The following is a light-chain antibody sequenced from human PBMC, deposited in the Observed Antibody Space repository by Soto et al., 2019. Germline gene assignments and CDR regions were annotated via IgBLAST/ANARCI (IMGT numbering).Light chain of an antibody. CDR3: QQYNNWPRS. CDR1: QSLSIN. Sequence: EIVMTQSPATLSVSPGERATLSCRASQSLSINLAWYQQKPGQAPRLLIYGASTRATGIPVRFSGSGSGTEFTLTISSLQSEDFAVYYCQQYNNWPRSFGPGTKVDIK. J-gene: IGKJ3*01. V-gene: IGKV3-15*01. CDR2: GAS.